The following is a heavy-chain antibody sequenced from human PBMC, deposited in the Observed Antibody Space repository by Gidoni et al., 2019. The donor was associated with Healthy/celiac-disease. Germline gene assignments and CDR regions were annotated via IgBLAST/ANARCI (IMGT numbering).Heavy chain of an antibody. CDR3: ARATIVVVPAANVLDAFDI. Sequence: QVQLQESGPGLVKPSQTLSLTCTVSGGSISSGGYYWSWIRQHPGKGLEWIGYIYYSWSTYYNPSLKSRVTISVDTSKNQFSLKLSSVTAADTAVYYCARATIVVVPAANVLDAFDIWGQGTMVTVSS. CDR1: GGSISSGGYY. J-gene: IGHJ3*02. V-gene: IGHV4-31*03. D-gene: IGHD2-2*01. CDR2: IYYSWST.